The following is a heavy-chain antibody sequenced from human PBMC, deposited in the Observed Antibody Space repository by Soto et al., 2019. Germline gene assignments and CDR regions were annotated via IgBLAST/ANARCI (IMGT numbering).Heavy chain of an antibody. J-gene: IGHJ6*02. D-gene: IGHD6-6*01. CDR2: ISAYNGNT. Sequence: ASVKVSCKASGYTFTSYGISWVRQAPGQGLEWMGWISAYNGNTNYAQKLQGRVTMTTDTSTSTAYMELRSLRSDDTAVYYCARASSIAAAQLPTVYYYYGMDVWGQGTTVTVSS. CDR1: GYTFTSYG. CDR3: ARASSIAAAQLPTVYYYYGMDV. V-gene: IGHV1-18*01.